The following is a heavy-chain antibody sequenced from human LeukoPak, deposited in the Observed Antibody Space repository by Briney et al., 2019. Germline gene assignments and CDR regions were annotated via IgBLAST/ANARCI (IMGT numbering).Heavy chain of an antibody. D-gene: IGHD2-15*01. CDR1: GDSISSSNW. CDR2: IYHSGIT. Sequence: SETLSLTCAVSGDSISSSNWWSWVRRSPGKGLEWIGEIYHSGITNYNPSLKSRATTSLDKLKNQVSLRLSSVTAADTAIYYCAGREDDIGSFSLPIWGQGTVVTVSS. CDR3: AGREDDIGSFSLPI. V-gene: IGHV4-4*02. J-gene: IGHJ3*02.